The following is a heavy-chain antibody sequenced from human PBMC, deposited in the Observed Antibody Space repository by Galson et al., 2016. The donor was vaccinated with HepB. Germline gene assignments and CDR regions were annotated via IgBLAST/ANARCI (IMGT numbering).Heavy chain of an antibody. Sequence: SLRLSCAASGFTFTRYTMNWVRQSPGKGLEWVSSTSGGSSYKYYADSVKGRFTISRDNSKNSLYLQMNSLRAEDTAIYFCARTPGYSGTWYDAFDIWGPGTIVTVSS. D-gene: IGHD6-13*01. V-gene: IGHV3-21*01. CDR3: ARTPGYSGTWYDAFDI. CDR1: GFTFTRYT. J-gene: IGHJ3*02. CDR2: TSGGSSYK.